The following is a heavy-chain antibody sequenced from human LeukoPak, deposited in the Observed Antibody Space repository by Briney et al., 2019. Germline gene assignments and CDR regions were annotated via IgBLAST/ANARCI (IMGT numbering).Heavy chain of an antibody. V-gene: IGHV3-21*01. D-gene: IGHD3-16*01. J-gene: IGHJ4*02. CDR1: GFTFSSYN. CDR2: ISSSSSYI. Sequence: GGSLRLSRAASGFTFSSYNMNWVRQAPGKGLEWVSSISSSSSYIYYADSVKGRFTISRDNAKNSLYLQMNSLRAEDTAVYYCARLGDGGAWSDWGQGTLVTVSS. CDR3: ARLGDGGAWSD.